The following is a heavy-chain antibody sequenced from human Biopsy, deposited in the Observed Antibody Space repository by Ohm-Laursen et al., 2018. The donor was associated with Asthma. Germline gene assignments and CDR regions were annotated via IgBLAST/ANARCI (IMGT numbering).Heavy chain of an antibody. CDR3: ARAQDYYDSRGYYRSFDY. J-gene: IGHJ4*02. D-gene: IGHD3-22*01. CDR2: IYYSGST. V-gene: IGHV4-31*03. CDR1: YGSITSGGYY. Sequence: HSLPLTCTVSYGSITSGGYYWTWIRQPPGNGLEWIGFIYYSGSTYYNPSLKRRVSISIDTSKNQFSLKLSSVTAADAAVYYCARAQDYYDSRGYYRSFDYWGQGTLVTVSS.